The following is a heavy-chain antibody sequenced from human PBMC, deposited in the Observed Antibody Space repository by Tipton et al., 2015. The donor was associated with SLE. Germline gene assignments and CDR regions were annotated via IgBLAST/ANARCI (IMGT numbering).Heavy chain of an antibody. Sequence: TLSLTCAVSGGSISSGGYSWSWIRQPPGKGLEWIGYIYHSGSTYYNPSLKSRVTISVDRSKNQFSLKLSSVTAADTAVYYCAREKASSGVNWFDPWGQGTLVTVSS. J-gene: IGHJ5*02. CDR2: IYHSGST. CDR1: GGSISSGGYS. CDR3: AREKASSGVNWFDP. V-gene: IGHV4-30-2*01. D-gene: IGHD6-19*01.